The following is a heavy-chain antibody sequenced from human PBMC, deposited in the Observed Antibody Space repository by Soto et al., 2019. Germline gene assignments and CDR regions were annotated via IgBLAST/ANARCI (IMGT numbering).Heavy chain of an antibody. CDR1: GFTFSSYS. J-gene: IGHJ4*02. D-gene: IGHD6-19*01. Sequence: GGSLRLSCTASGFTFSSYSMNWVRQAPGKGLEWVSSIASGRGDIYYSDSVKGRFVGSRDNAKNSLFLQLNNLTAEDTAVYYCALLTSGWYGDIDYWSQGTLVTVS. V-gene: IGHV3-21*01. CDR3: ALLTSGWYGDIDY. CDR2: IASGRGDI.